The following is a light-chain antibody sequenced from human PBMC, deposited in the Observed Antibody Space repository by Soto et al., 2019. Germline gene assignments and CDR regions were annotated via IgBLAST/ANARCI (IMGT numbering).Light chain of an antibody. V-gene: IGKV3D-20*02. CDR1: QSVSNNY. Sequence: EFVLTQSPGTLSLSPGERATLSCRASQSVSNNYLAWYQQKPGQAPRLLIYGASNRATGIPDRFSGSGSGTDFTLTISSLEPEDFAVYYCQQLTDWPPQWTFGQGTKVDIK. CDR3: QQLTDWPPQWT. CDR2: GAS. J-gene: IGKJ1*01.